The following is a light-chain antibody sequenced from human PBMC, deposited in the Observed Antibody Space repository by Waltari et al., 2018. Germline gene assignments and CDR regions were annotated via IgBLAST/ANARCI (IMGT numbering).Light chain of an antibody. CDR1: QSVGTY. J-gene: IGKJ4*01. V-gene: IGKV3-11*01. CDR2: DAS. Sequence: SGWASQSVGTYLAWYQQRPGQSPRLLIYDASYRATGIPARFSGSGSETDFTLTISSLQPEDFAVYYCQQRRNWPLTFGGGTRVQI. CDR3: QQRRNWPLT.